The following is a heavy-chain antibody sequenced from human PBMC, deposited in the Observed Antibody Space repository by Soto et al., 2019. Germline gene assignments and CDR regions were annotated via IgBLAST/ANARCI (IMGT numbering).Heavy chain of an antibody. D-gene: IGHD3-10*01. CDR3: ARDPGSTFNFDY. Sequence: SVKVSCEASGGTCSIYTISWVRQAPGQGLEWMGRIIPILGIANYAQKFQGRVTITADKSTSTAYMELSSLRSEDTAVYYCARDPGSTFNFDYWGQGTLVTVS. V-gene: IGHV1-69*04. CDR2: IIPILGIA. J-gene: IGHJ4*02. CDR1: GGTCSIYT.